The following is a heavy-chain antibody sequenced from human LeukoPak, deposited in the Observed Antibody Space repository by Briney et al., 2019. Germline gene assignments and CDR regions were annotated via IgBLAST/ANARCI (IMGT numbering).Heavy chain of an antibody. V-gene: IGHV3-73*01. Sequence: GRSLRLSCAASGFTFSGSAMHWVRQASGKGLEWVGRIRSKANSYATAYAASVKGRFTISRDDSKNTAYLQMNSLKTEDTAVYYCTSLTYYYDSSGYLWGQGTLVTVSS. CDR1: GFTFSGSA. D-gene: IGHD3-22*01. J-gene: IGHJ4*02. CDR2: IRSKANSYAT. CDR3: TSLTYYYDSSGYL.